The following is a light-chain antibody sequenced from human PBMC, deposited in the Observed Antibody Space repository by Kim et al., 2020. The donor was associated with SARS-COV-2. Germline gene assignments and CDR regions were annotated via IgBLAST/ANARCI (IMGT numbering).Light chain of an antibody. V-gene: IGLV4-69*01. CDR2: LNSDGSH. J-gene: IGLJ3*02. CDR3: QTWDTGIRV. CDR1: SGHSSYA. Sequence: ASVKRTCTLSSGHSSYAIAWHQQRPEKGPRYLMKLNSDGSHSKGDGIPDRFSGSSSGAERYLTISSLQSEDEADYYCQTWDTGIRVFGGGTQLTVL.